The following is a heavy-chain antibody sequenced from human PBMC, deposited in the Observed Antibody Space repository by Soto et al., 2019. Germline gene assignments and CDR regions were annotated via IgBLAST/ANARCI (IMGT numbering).Heavy chain of an antibody. Sequence: GESLKISCKGSGYTFTNYWIGWVRQMPGKGLEWMGIIYPGDSDTKYNPSLQGQVTISADKSITTTYLQWSSLKASDTAIHYCAASIFYYGMYVWGQGTTVTVSS. CDR3: AASIFYYGMYV. CDR2: IYPGDSDT. CDR1: GYTFTNYW. V-gene: IGHV5-51*01. J-gene: IGHJ6*02.